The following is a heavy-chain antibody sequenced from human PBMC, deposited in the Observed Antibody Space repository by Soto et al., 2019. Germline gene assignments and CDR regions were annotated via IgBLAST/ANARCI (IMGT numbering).Heavy chain of an antibody. J-gene: IGHJ4*02. D-gene: IGHD6-19*01. CDR1: GFTFTSSA. Sequence: QMHLVQSGPEVKKPGTSVKVSCKASGFTFTSSAVQWVRQARGQRLEWIGWIVLGSGNTNHAQKFQERVTITRDMSTSTAYRELRSLRSEDTAVYYCATRIGNIGWYWLDSWGQGTVVTVSS. V-gene: IGHV1-58*01. CDR3: ATRIGNIGWYWLDS. CDR2: IVLGSGNT.